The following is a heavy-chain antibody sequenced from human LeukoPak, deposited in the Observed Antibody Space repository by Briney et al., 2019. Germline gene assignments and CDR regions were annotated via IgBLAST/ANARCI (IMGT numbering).Heavy chain of an antibody. Sequence: GGSLRLSCAASGFTFSSYSMNWVRQAPGKGLEWVSYISSSSSTIYYADSVKGRFTISRDNSKNTLYLQMNSLRAEDTAVYYCARARGYGDYLFDYWGQGTLVTVSS. CDR2: ISSSSSTI. CDR1: GFTFSSYS. J-gene: IGHJ4*02. D-gene: IGHD4-17*01. CDR3: ARARGYGDYLFDY. V-gene: IGHV3-48*01.